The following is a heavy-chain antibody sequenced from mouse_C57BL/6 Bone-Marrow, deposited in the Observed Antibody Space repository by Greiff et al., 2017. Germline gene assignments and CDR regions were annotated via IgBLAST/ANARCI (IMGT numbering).Heavy chain of an antibody. CDR1: GFTFSSYG. CDR2: ISSGGSYT. V-gene: IGHV5-6*01. D-gene: IGHD3-2*02. J-gene: IGHJ4*01. CDR3: AAQALFLYAMDY. Sequence: DVQLVESGGDLVKPGGSLKLSCAASGFTFSSYGMSWVRQTPDKRLEWVATISSGGSYTYYPDSVKGRFTISRDNAKNTLYLQMSSLYSEDTAMYYCAAQALFLYAMDYWGQGTSVTGSS.